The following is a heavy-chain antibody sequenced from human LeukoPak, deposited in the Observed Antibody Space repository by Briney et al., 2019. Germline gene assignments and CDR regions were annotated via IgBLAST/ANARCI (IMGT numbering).Heavy chain of an antibody. Sequence: SETLSLTCTVSSGSVSGYYCSWIRQPAGRGLEWIVRIYTSGSTNYNPPLKSRVTISVDTSKNQFSLKLSSVTAADTAVYYCAATDCGGDCYSGHYYYYGMDVWGQGNTVTVSS. CDR3: AATDCGGDCYSGHYYYYGMDV. J-gene: IGHJ6*02. V-gene: IGHV4-4*07. D-gene: IGHD2-21*02. CDR2: IYTSGST. CDR1: SGSVSGYY.